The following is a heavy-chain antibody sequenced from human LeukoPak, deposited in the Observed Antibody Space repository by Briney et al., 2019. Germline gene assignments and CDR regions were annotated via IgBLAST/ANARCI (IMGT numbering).Heavy chain of an antibody. Sequence: PPQTLSLTCTVSGGSISSGGYYWRWLRQHPGKGLEWIGYIYYSGSTYYNPSLKSRVTISVDTSKNQFSLKLSSVTAADTAVYYCAARDPYYDSSGYSLDYWGQGTLVTVSS. D-gene: IGHD3-22*01. CDR2: IYYSGST. CDR3: AARDPYYDSSGYSLDY. V-gene: IGHV4-31*03. CDR1: GGSISSGGYY. J-gene: IGHJ4*02.